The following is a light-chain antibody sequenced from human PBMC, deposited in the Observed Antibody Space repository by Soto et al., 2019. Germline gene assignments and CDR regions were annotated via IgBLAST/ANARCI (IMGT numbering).Light chain of an antibody. CDR1: QSVSSSY. Sequence: EIVLTQSPGTLSLSPGERATLSCRASQSVSSSYLAWYQKQPGQAPRLLIYGASSRATGIPDRFSGSGSGTDFTLTISRLEPEDFAVYYCQQYGSSPTFGQGTKVEIK. CDR2: GAS. V-gene: IGKV3-20*01. CDR3: QQYGSSPT. J-gene: IGKJ1*01.